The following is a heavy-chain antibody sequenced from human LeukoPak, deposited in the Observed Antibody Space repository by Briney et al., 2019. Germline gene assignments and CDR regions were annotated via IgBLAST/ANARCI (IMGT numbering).Heavy chain of an antibody. D-gene: IGHD3-9*01. CDR1: GASISAYS. V-gene: IGHV4-59*08. CDR3: ARHGRESRYFDWLLYYIDH. Sequence: NPSETLSLTCTVSGASISAYSWSWIRQPPGKGLEWIGCIHYSGNTHCNPSLESRVTLSVDTSKNQFSPKLSSVTAADTAVYYCARHGRESRYFDWLLYYIDHWGQGALVTVSS. CDR2: IHYSGNT. J-gene: IGHJ4*02.